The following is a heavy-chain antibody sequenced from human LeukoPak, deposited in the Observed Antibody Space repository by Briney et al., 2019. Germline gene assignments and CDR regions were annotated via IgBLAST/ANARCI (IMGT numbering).Heavy chain of an antibody. J-gene: IGHJ4*02. CDR3: ARVRLWFGDHLDDY. Sequence: SETLSLTCAVYGGSFSGYYWSWIRQPPGKGLEWIGEINHSGSTYYNPSLKSRVTMSLDTSKNQFSLRLTSVTAADTAVYYCARVRLWFGDHLDDYWGQGTLVTVSS. D-gene: IGHD3-10*01. V-gene: IGHV4-34*01. CDR1: GGSFSGYY. CDR2: INHSGST.